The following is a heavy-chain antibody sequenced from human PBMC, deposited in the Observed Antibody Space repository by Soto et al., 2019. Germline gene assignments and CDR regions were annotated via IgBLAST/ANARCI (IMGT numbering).Heavy chain of an antibody. Sequence: ASVKVSCKASGGTFSSYAISWVRQAPGQGLEWMGGIIPIFGTANYAQKFQGRVTITADESTSTACMELSSLRSEDTAVYYCATGRDGYRNSFNYYYYGMDVWGQGTTVTVSS. J-gene: IGHJ6*02. V-gene: IGHV1-69*13. CDR2: IIPIFGTA. D-gene: IGHD5-12*01. CDR1: GGTFSSYA. CDR3: ATGRDGYRNSFNYYYYGMDV.